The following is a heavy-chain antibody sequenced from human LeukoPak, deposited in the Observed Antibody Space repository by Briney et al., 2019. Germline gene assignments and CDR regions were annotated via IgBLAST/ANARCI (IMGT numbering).Heavy chain of an antibody. CDR2: ISGSRRST. CDR1: GFTFSSYA. Sequence: GGSLRLSCAASGFTFSSYAMSWVRQPPGKGLEWFSAISGSRRSTYDADSVKGRFTSSRDNSRYALYLQMNSLRAEDTAIYYCAKDGAVSMMAPIDYWGQRTLVTVSS. D-gene: IGHD3-3*02. J-gene: IGHJ4*02. V-gene: IGHV3-23*01. CDR3: AKDGAVSMMAPIDY.